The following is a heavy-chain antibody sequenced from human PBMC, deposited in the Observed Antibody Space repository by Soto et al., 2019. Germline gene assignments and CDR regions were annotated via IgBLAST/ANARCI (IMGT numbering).Heavy chain of an antibody. V-gene: IGHV3-30-3*01. Sequence: PXGSLRLSCVASGFNFGTYAIHWVRQAPGKGLQWVALIAYDGINTYYADSVKGRFTISRDNSKNTLHLQMNSLRPEDTGVYFCARVTPGNNLYYFSGLDVWGQGTSVTVSS. CDR3: ARVTPGNNLYYFSGLDV. J-gene: IGHJ6*02. D-gene: IGHD1-1*01. CDR1: GFNFGTYA. CDR2: IAYDGINT.